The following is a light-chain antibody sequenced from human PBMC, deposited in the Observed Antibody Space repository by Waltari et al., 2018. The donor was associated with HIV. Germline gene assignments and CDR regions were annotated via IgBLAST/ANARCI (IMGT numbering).Light chain of an antibody. CDR2: EAR. V-gene: IGLV2-8*01. J-gene: IGLJ3*02. Sequence: QSALPQPPSASGSPGQSVTISCTGSSRHVGGYQYFRWYQHLPGTAPQLILYEARERPSGVPERFSGSKSGNTAYLTVSGLQAEDEAEYYCSSYAASESLMFGGGTKLTVL. CDR3: SSYAASESLM. CDR1: SRHVGGYQY.